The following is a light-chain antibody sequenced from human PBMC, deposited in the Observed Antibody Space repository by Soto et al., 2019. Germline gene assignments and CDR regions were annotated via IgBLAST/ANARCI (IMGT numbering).Light chain of an antibody. Sequence: IVMTQSPDSLAVSLCERATINCKSSQSVLHRPTNKNYLAWYQHKPGQPPKLLIYWASTRESGVPDRFSGSGSGTDFTLTISSLQAEDVAVYYCQQYFSAPLTFGGGTKVDIK. CDR1: QSVLHRPTNKNY. J-gene: IGKJ4*01. CDR3: QQYFSAPLT. CDR2: WAS. V-gene: IGKV4-1*01.